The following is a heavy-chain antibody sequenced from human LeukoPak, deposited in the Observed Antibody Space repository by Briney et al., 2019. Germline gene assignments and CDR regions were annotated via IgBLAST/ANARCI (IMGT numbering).Heavy chain of an antibody. Sequence: SETLSLTCAVYGGSFSGYYWSWIRQPPGQGLEWIGEINHSGSTNYNPSLQSRVTISVDTSKNQFSLKLSSVTAADTAVYYCARGRETIVVVPAAYTHYYYYMDVWGKGTTVTVSS. CDR2: INHSGST. V-gene: IGHV4-34*01. CDR1: GGSFSGYY. D-gene: IGHD2-2*01. J-gene: IGHJ6*03. CDR3: ARGRETIVVVPAAYTHYYYYMDV.